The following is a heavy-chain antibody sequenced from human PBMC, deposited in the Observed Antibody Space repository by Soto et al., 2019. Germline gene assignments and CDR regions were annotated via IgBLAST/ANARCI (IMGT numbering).Heavy chain of an antibody. CDR3: ARESSSSCHDY. Sequence: ASVKVSCKASCCTFTSYGISLYRHHPGQGLEWMGWISAYNGNTIWAEKLQGRVTMTTDTSTSTAYMELRSLRSDETAVYYCARESSSSCHDYWGQGTLVTVSS. CDR2: ISAYNGNT. D-gene: IGHD6-13*01. CDR1: CCTFTSYG. V-gene: IGHV1-18*01. J-gene: IGHJ4*02.